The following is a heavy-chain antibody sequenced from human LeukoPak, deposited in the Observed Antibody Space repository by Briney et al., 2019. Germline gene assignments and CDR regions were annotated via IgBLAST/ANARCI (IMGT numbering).Heavy chain of an antibody. V-gene: IGHV4-34*01. CDR1: GGSFSGYY. Sequence: SETLSLTCAVYGGSFSGYYWSWIRQPPGKGLERIGEINHSGSTNYNPSPKSRVTISVDTSKNQFSLKLSSVTAADTAVYYCARGRIQLWSYYYYYYMDVWGKGTTVTVSS. J-gene: IGHJ6*03. CDR2: INHSGST. CDR3: ARGRIQLWSYYYYYYMDV. D-gene: IGHD5-18*01.